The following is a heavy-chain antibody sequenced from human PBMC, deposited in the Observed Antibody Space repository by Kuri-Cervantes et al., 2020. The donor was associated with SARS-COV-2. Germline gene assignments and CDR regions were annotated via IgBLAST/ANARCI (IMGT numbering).Heavy chain of an antibody. CDR3: VKDRSGSGSYYYYFDY. V-gene: IGHV3-13*01. CDR2: IGTAGDT. CDR1: GFTFSSYD. J-gene: IGHJ4*02. Sequence: GESLKISCAASGFTFSSYDMHWVRQATGKGLEWASAIGTAGDTYYPGSVKGRFTISRENAKNSLYLQMSSLRAEDTAVYYCVKDRSGSGSYYYYFDYWGQGTLVTVSS. D-gene: IGHD3-10*01.